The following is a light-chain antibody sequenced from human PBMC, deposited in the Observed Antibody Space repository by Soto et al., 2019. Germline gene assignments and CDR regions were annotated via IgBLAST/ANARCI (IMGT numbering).Light chain of an antibody. V-gene: IGKV1-5*01. Sequence: DIQMTQSPPTLSASVADRVTITCRHSQTISTLMAWYQQKPGKAPKLLVYDASTLQSGVASRFSGSGSGTDFTFTISSLQTEDIATYYGQQYENLPTLTFCGGTKVDIK. J-gene: IGKJ4*01. CDR1: QTISTL. CDR3: QQYENLPTLT. CDR2: DAS.